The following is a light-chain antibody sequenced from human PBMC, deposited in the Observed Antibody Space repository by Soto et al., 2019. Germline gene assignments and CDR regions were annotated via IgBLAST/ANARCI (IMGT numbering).Light chain of an antibody. CDR2: DDS. J-gene: IGKJ4*01. V-gene: IGKV1-13*02. CDR1: QGISSA. CDR3: QQFQSYALT. Sequence: AIQLTQSPSSLSASVGDRVTITCRASQGISSALAWYQHKPGRAPRLLIYDDSSLQSGVSSRFSGSGSGTDFTLTIGSLQPEDFATYYCQQFQSYALTFGGGTKLEIK.